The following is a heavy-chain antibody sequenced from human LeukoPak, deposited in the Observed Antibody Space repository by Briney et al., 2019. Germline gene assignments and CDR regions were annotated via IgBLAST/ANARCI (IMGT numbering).Heavy chain of an antibody. V-gene: IGHV3-74*01. J-gene: IGHJ6*03. D-gene: IGHD2-2*01. CDR2: INSDGSST. CDR3: ARAPGPSGTLYYYYYMDV. Sequence: GGSLRLSCAASGFTFSSYWMHWVRQAPGKGLVWVSRINSDGSSTSYADSVKGRFTISRDNAKNTLYLQMNSLRAEDTAVYYCARAPGPSGTLYYYYYMDVWGKGTTVTVSS. CDR1: GFTFSSYW.